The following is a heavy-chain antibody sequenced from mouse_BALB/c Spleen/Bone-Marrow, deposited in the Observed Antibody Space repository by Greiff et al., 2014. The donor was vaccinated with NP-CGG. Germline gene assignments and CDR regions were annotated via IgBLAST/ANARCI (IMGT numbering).Heavy chain of an antibody. D-gene: IGHD1-1*02. CDR2: ISDGGIYT. CDR1: GFTFSDYY. CDR3: ARSGEKYGALDY. V-gene: IGHV5-4*02. J-gene: IGHJ4*01. Sequence: DVMLVESGGGLVKPGGSLKLSCTASGFTFSDYYMYWFCRTPEKGLEGVATISDGGIYTYYPDSVKGRFTISRDNAKNNSYLQMSSLKSEDTAMYYCARSGEKYGALDYSGQGTSVTVSS.